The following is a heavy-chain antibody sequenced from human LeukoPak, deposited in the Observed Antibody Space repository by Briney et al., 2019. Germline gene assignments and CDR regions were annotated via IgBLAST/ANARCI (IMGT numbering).Heavy chain of an antibody. CDR1: GYSISSGYF. CDR3: AREIFGVIYSPADY. V-gene: IGHV4-38-2*02. J-gene: IGHJ4*02. CDR2: IYQSGST. Sequence: SETLSLTCAVSGYSISSGYFWGWIRQPPGKGLEWIGSIYQSGSTYYNPSLKSRVTISVDTSKNQLSLKLTSVTAADTAVYYCAREIFGVIYSPADYWGQGTLVTVSS. D-gene: IGHD3-3*01.